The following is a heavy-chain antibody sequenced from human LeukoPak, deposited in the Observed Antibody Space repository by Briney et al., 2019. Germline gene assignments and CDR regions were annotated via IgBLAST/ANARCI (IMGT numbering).Heavy chain of an antibody. CDR2: INWNSGSI. CDR1: GFKFDEYV. CDR3: AELGITMIGGV. V-gene: IGHV3-9*01. Sequence: GGSLRLSCEASGFKFDEYVMHWVRQAPGKGLEWVSGINWNSGSIDYADSVKGRFTISRDNAKNSLYLQMNSLRAEDTAVYYCAELGITMIGGVWGKGTTVTISS. J-gene: IGHJ6*04. D-gene: IGHD3-10*02.